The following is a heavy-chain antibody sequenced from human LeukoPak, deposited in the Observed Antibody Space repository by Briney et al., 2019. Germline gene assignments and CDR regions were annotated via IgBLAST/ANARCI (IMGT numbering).Heavy chain of an antibody. CDR1: GYSISSGYY. V-gene: IGHV4-38-2*02. J-gene: IGHJ4*02. D-gene: IGHD5-18*01. CDR2: IYHSGST. Sequence: PSETLSLTCTVSGYSISSGYYWGWIRQPPGKGLEWIGSIYHSGSTYYNPSLKSRVTISVDTSKNQFSLKLSSVTAADTAVYYCARGVALQLWLKGYYFDYWGQGTLVTVSS. CDR3: ARGVALQLWLKGYYFDY.